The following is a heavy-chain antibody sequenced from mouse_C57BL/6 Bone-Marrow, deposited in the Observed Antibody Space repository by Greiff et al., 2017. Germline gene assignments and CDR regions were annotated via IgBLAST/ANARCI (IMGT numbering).Heavy chain of an antibody. D-gene: IGHD1-1*01. CDR1: GYTFTSYG. CDR2: IYPRSGNT. CDR3: ARYYYGSSY. J-gene: IGHJ2*01. Sequence: QVQLQQSGAELARPGASVKPSCKASGYTFTSYGISWVKQRTGQGLEWIGEIYPRSGNTYYNEKFKGKATLTADKSSSTAYMELRSLTSEDSAVYFCARYYYGSSYWGQGTTLTVSS. V-gene: IGHV1-81*01.